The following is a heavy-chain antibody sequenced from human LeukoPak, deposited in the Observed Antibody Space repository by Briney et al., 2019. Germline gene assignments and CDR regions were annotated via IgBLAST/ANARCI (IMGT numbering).Heavy chain of an antibody. CDR2: ICYSGST. Sequence: SETLSLTCTVSGGSISSYYWSWIRQPPGKGLEWIGYICYSGSTNYNPSLKSRVTISVDTSKNQFSLKLSSVTAADTAVYYCASLQRQIIDYWGQGTLVTVSS. CDR3: ASLQRQIIDY. CDR1: GGSISSYY. J-gene: IGHJ4*02. V-gene: IGHV4-59*01.